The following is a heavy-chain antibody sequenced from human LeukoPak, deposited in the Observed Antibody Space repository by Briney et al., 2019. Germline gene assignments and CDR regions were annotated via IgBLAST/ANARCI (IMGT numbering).Heavy chain of an antibody. CDR2: IYIDGST. D-gene: IGHD1-1*01. CDR1: GFTVSNNY. Sequence: GGSLRLSCAASGFTVSNNYMNWVRQAPGKGLEWVSVIYIDGSTYYADSVKGRFTISRDNAKNSLYLQMNSLRAEDTAVYYCAREGWKRPIDYWGQGTLVTVSS. V-gene: IGHV3-66*01. J-gene: IGHJ4*02. CDR3: AREGWKRPIDY.